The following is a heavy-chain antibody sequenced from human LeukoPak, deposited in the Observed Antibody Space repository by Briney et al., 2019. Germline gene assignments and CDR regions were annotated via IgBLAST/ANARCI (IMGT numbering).Heavy chain of an antibody. Sequence: GGSLRLSCAASGFTFSSYWMHWVRQAPGKGLVWVSGINTDGSSTNYADSVKGRFTISRDNAKNSLYLQMNSLRDEDTAVYYCARKGYNSGNSVSYYYYGMDVWGQGTTVTVSS. CDR2: INTDGSST. CDR1: GFTFSSYW. J-gene: IGHJ6*02. V-gene: IGHV3-74*01. D-gene: IGHD5-18*01. CDR3: ARKGYNSGNSVSYYYYGMDV.